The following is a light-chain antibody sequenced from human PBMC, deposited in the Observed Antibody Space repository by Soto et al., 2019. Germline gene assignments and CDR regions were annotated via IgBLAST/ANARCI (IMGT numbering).Light chain of an antibody. J-gene: IGKJ1*01. CDR2: GAS. CDR1: QSVSSSY. Sequence: EIVLTQSPGTLSLSPGERATLSCRASQSVSSSYLAWYQQKSGQAPRLLIYGASNRATGIPDRFSGSGPGTDFTLTISRLEPEDFAVYYCQQYGSSPLTFGQGAKVDIK. CDR3: QQYGSSPLT. V-gene: IGKV3-20*01.